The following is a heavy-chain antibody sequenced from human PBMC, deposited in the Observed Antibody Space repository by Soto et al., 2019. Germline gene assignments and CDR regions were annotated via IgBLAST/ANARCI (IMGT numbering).Heavy chain of an antibody. CDR3: ARAVRIVAGGSQGLSHFDY. Sequence: ASVKVSCKASGYTFTGYYMHWVRQAPGQGLEWMGWINPNSGGTNYAQKFQGWVTMTRDTSISTAYMELSRLRSDDTAVYYCARAVRIVAGGSQGLSHFDYWGQGTLVTVSS. V-gene: IGHV1-2*04. D-gene: IGHD1-26*01. CDR2: INPNSGGT. CDR1: GYTFTGYY. J-gene: IGHJ4*02.